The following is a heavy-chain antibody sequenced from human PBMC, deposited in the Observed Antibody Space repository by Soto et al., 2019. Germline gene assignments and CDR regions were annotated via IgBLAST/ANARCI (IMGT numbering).Heavy chain of an antibody. D-gene: IGHD4-17*01. V-gene: IGHV3-48*02. CDR3: DRGGTTVATIGDH. CDR1: TSTFSRYG. CDR2: ISPSGVNI. Sequence: EVLLVESGGGLVQSGGSLRLSCAASTSTFSRYGMNCVRQAPGKGLEWISFISPSGVNIYYADSVRGRFTISRDNAKNSLFLQMNTLGDDDTAVYYCDRGGTTVATIGDHWGQGTLVTVSS. J-gene: IGHJ4*02.